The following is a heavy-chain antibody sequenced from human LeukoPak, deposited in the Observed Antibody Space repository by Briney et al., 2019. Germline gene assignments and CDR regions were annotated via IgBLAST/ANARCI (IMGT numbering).Heavy chain of an antibody. CDR2: IYYSGST. Sequence: SETLSLTCTVSGGSTSRYYWSWIRQPPGKSLEWIGYIYYSGSTNYNPSLKSRVTISVDTSKNQFSLKLSSVTAADTAVYYCARGRPVSGSYYVYWGQGTLVTVSS. CDR1: GGSTSRYY. CDR3: ARGRPVSGSYYVY. D-gene: IGHD1-26*01. V-gene: IGHV4-59*12. J-gene: IGHJ4*02.